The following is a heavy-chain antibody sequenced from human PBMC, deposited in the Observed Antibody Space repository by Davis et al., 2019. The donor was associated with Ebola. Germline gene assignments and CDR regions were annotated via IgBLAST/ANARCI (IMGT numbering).Heavy chain of an antibody. CDR2: ISSSSSYI. CDR3: ARDKTTIFGVGKNWFDP. D-gene: IGHD3-3*01. J-gene: IGHJ5*02. V-gene: IGHV3-21*01. CDR1: GFTFSSYS. Sequence: GESLKISCAASGFTFSSYSMNWVRQAPGKGLEWVSSISSSSSYIYYADSVKGRFTISRDNAKNSLYLQMNSLRAEDTAVYYCARDKTTIFGVGKNWFDPWGQGTLVTVSS.